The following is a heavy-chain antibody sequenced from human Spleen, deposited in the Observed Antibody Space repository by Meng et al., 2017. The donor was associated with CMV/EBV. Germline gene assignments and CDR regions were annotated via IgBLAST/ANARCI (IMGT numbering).Heavy chain of an antibody. CDR1: GFTFSSYS. CDR2: IRKNSDGGTT. Sequence: GGSLRLSCAASGFTFSSYSMNWVRQAPGKGLEWVGRIRKNSDGGTTEYAAPVKGRFIISRDDSQNMVFLQMTSLKSEDTAVYYCTTDSTTTNIAADYGLDVWGQGTTVTVSS. D-gene: IGHD1-26*01. V-gene: IGHV3-15*01. J-gene: IGHJ6*02. CDR3: TTDSTTTNIAADYGLDV.